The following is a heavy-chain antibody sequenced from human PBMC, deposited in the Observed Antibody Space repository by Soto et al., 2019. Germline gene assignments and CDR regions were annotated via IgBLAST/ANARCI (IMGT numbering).Heavy chain of an antibody. D-gene: IGHD3-3*01. CDR2: ISGSGGST. CDR1: GFTFSSYA. V-gene: IGHV3-23*01. Sequence: GGSLRLSCAASGFTFSSYAMSWVRQAPGKGLEWVSAISGSGGSTYYADSVKGRFTISRDNSKNTLYLQMNSLRAEDTAVYYCAKDVGSITIFGPEWGYYYYMDVWGKGTTVTVSS. CDR3: AKDVGSITIFGPEWGYYYYMDV. J-gene: IGHJ6*03.